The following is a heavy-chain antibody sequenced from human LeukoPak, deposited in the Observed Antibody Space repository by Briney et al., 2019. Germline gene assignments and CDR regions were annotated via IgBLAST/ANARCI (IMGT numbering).Heavy chain of an antibody. J-gene: IGHJ4*02. CDR2: ISGSGGTT. V-gene: IGHV3-23*01. CDR1: GFTFSNYA. D-gene: IGHD3-22*01. Sequence: GGSLRLSCAASGFTFSNYAMSWVRQAPGKGLEWVSAISGSGGTTYHADSVRGRFTISRDNSENTLFLQMNSLRAEDTAVYYCAKDSHSSGYYFDYWGQGTLVTVSS. CDR3: AKDSHSSGYYFDY.